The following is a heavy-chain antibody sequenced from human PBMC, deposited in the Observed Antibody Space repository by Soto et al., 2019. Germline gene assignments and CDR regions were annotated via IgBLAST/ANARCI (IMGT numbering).Heavy chain of an antibody. Sequence: ASVKVSCKASGYTFTSYDINWVRQATGQGLEWMGWMNPNSGNTGYAQKFQGRVTMTRNTSISTAYMELSSLRSEDTAVYYCARGHALAAADDYWGQGTLVTVSS. CDR3: ARGHALAAADDY. CDR2: MNPNSGNT. D-gene: IGHD6-13*01. CDR1: GYTFTSYD. J-gene: IGHJ4*02. V-gene: IGHV1-8*01.